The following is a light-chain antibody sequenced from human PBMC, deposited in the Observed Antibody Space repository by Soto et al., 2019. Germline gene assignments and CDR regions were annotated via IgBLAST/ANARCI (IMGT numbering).Light chain of an antibody. CDR3: QQSYSTPPT. Sequence: DIQMTQSPFSLSASVGDRVTITCRASQSISSYLNWYQQKPGKAPKLLIYTTSSLQSGFPSRFSGSGSGTDFTLTISSLQPEDFATYYCQQSYSTPPTFGQGTKVEIK. V-gene: IGKV1-39*01. CDR1: QSISSY. J-gene: IGKJ1*01. CDR2: TTS.